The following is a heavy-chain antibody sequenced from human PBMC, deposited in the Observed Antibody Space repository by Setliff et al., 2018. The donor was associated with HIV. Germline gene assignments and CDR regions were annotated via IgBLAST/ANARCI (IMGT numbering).Heavy chain of an antibody. J-gene: IGHJ3*02. V-gene: IGHV3-23*01. CDR3: ARGPTGSGGAFDI. CDR1: GFTFMNYA. Sequence: QPGGSLRLSCAASGFTFMNYAMSWVRQAPGKGLAWVSTISGSGGNTYYADSVKGRFTISRDNRESSLSLQMNSLRPEDTALYYCARGPTGSGGAFDIWGQGTVVTVSS. CDR2: ISGSGGNT. D-gene: IGHD3-10*01.